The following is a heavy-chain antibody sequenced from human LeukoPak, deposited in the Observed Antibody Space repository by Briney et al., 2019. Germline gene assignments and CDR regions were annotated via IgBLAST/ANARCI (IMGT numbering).Heavy chain of an antibody. Sequence: ASVKVSCKASGYTFTSYAMNWVRQAPGQGLEWKGWINTNTGNPTYAQGFTGRFVFSLDTSVSTAYLQISSLKAEDTAVYYCARALYYYDSSGYYRNDAFDIWGQGTMVTVSS. D-gene: IGHD3-22*01. V-gene: IGHV7-4-1*02. J-gene: IGHJ3*02. CDR1: GYTFTSYA. CDR2: INTNTGNP. CDR3: ARALYYYDSSGYYRNDAFDI.